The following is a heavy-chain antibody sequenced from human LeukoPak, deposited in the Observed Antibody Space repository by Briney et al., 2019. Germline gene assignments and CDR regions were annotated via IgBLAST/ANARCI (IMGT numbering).Heavy chain of an antibody. Sequence: SGTLSLTCAVSGGSVSSSNRWSWVRQPPGKGLEWIGEIFHSGSTNYNPSLKSRVTISVDKSKNQFSLYLTSVTAADTAVYFCARAYSGRSCYDYWGQGTLVTVSS. CDR1: GGSVSSSNR. CDR3: ARAYSGRSCYDY. V-gene: IGHV4-4*02. J-gene: IGHJ4*02. CDR2: IFHSGST. D-gene: IGHD2-15*01.